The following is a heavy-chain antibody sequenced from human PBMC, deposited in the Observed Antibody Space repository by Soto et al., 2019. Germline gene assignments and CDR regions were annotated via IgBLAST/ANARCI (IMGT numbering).Heavy chain of an antibody. CDR2: ISNTGTTI. Sequence: PGGSLRLSCTTSEFTFNDYYMNWFRQAPGKGLEWISYISNTGTTIYYADSVKGRFTIARDTSKNSLFLQMDSLRAEDTAVYYCARNWDVVVVVAAKPRSYGMDVWGQGTTVTV. J-gene: IGHJ6*02. CDR3: ARNWDVVVVVAAKPRSYGMDV. D-gene: IGHD2-15*01. CDR1: EFTFNDYY. V-gene: IGHV3-11*04.